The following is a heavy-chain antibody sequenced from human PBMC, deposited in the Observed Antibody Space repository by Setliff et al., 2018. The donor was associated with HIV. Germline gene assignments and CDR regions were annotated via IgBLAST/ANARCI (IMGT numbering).Heavy chain of an antibody. CDR2: IKPDGSET. CDR3: ARRVECGGDCYRYHYYYMDV. V-gene: IGHV3-7*01. CDR1: GFTLSDHW. Sequence: PGGSLRLSCATSGFTLSDHWISWVRQAPGKGLEWVGNIKPDGSETYYVGSVRGRFTMSRDNAKNSLYLQMNSLRVEDTAVYYCARRVECGGDCYRYHYYYMDVWGDGTTVTVSS. D-gene: IGHD2-21*01. J-gene: IGHJ6*03.